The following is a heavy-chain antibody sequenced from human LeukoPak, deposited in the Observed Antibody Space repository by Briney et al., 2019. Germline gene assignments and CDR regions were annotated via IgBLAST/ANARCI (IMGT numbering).Heavy chain of an antibody. CDR2: IYYSGST. D-gene: IGHD2/OR15-2a*01. Sequence: SETLSLTCTVSGGSITTSSYYWGWIRQPPGKGLEWIGIIYYSGSTYYNPSLKGRVTISVDTSKNQFSLKLSSVTAADTAVYYCARAFRARYFDPWGRGTLVTVSS. V-gene: IGHV4-39*01. CDR1: GGSITTSSYY. J-gene: IGHJ2*01. CDR3: ARAFRARYFDP.